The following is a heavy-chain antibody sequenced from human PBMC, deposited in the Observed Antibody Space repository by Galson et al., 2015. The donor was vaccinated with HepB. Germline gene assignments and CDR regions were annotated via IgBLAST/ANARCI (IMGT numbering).Heavy chain of an antibody. J-gene: IGHJ4*02. CDR2: INSDGSYI. V-gene: IGHV3-74*01. Sequence: SLRLSCAASGFTFSSYWMHWVRQVPGKGLVWVSRINSDGSYIPYADSVKGRFTISRDNAKNTLYLQMNSPRAEDTALYYCARTRGAAAGIFDNWGQGSLVTVSS. CDR1: GFTFSSYW. D-gene: IGHD6-13*01. CDR3: ARTRGAAAGIFDN.